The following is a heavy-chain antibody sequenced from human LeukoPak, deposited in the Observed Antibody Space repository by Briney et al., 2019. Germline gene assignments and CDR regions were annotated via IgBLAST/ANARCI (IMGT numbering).Heavy chain of an antibody. J-gene: IGHJ4*02. D-gene: IGHD4-17*01. CDR3: AKDNGDSLDY. V-gene: IGHV3-23*01. CDR1: GFTFSTYA. CDR2: ISDGGDNT. Sequence: GGSLRLSCAASGFTFSTYAMSWARQAPGMRLEWVSSISDGGDNTHYAASVKGRFTISRDNSKNTLYLQMNSLRAEDTAVYYCAKDNGDSLDYWGQGTLVTVSS.